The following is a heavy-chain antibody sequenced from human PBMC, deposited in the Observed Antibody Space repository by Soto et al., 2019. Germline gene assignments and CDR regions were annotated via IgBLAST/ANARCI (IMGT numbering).Heavy chain of an antibody. D-gene: IGHD6-19*01. V-gene: IGHV6-1*01. CDR1: GDSVSSNSAA. J-gene: IGHJ6*02. CDR3: ARDQCLQWLVRSHYYYGMDV. Sequence: PSQTLSLTCAISGDSVSSNSAAWNWIRQSPSRGLEWLGRTYYRSKWYNDYAVSVKSRITINPDTSKNQFSLQLNSVTPEDTAVYYCARDQCLQWLVRSHYYYGMDVWGQGTTVTVSS. CDR2: TYYRSKWYN.